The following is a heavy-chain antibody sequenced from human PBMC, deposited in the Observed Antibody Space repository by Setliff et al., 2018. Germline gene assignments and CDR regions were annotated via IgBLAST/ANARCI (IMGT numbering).Heavy chain of an antibody. CDR1: GYTFTSYG. V-gene: IGHV1-18*01. Sequence: ASVKVSCKASGYTFTSYGISWVRQAPGKGLEWMGWISVYNGNTNYAQERQGRVTMTTETSTSTAYMELRSLIYDDTDVYYCASRPAHYVRSGLYGPDYHYCGLDVWGQGTTVT. D-gene: IGHD3-22*01. J-gene: IGHJ6*02. CDR3: ASRPAHYVRSGLYGPDYHYCGLDV. CDR2: ISVYNGNT.